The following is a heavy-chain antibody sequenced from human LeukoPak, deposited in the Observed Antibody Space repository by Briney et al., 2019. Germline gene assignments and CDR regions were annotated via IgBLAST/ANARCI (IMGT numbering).Heavy chain of an antibody. J-gene: IGHJ6*02. V-gene: IGHV1-2*04. D-gene: IGHD2-2*01. CDR1: GYTFTGYY. CDR3: ARGHPLVGYCSSASCYSNYYYYYGMDV. Sequence: ASVKVSCKASGYTFTGYYMHWVRQAPGQGLEWMGWINPNSGGTNYAQKFQGWVTMTRDTSISTAYMELSRLRSDDTAVYYCARGHPLVGYCSSASCYSNYYYYYGMDVWGQGTTVTVSS. CDR2: INPNSGGT.